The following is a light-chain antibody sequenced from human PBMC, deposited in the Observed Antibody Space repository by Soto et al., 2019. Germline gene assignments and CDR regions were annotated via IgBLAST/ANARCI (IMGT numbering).Light chain of an antibody. CDR2: DAS. V-gene: IGKV3-11*01. Sequence: EIVMTQSPATLSVSPGERATLSCRASQGVSSHLAWYQHKPGQAPRLLIYDASSRATGVPARFSGSGSGTDFTLTISSLESEDVAVYYCQQRRNWPITFGQGTRLEIK. CDR3: QQRRNWPIT. CDR1: QGVSSH. J-gene: IGKJ5*01.